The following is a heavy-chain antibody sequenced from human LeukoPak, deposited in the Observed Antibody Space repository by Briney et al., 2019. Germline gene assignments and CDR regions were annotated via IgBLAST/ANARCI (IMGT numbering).Heavy chain of an antibody. Sequence: PGGSLRLSCAASGFTFSSYWMSWVRQAPGKGLEWVANIKQDGSEKYYVDSAKGRFTISRDNAKSSLYLQMNSLRAEDTAVYYCARGYCSGGSCYREYFQHWGQGTLVTVSS. J-gene: IGHJ1*01. V-gene: IGHV3-7*01. D-gene: IGHD2-15*01. CDR2: IKQDGSEK. CDR3: ARGYCSGGSCYREYFQH. CDR1: GFTFSSYW.